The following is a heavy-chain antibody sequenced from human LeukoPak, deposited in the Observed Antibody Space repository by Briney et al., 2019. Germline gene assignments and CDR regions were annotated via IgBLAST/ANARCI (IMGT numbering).Heavy chain of an antibody. V-gene: IGHV3-7*01. D-gene: IGHD2-15*01. Sequence: GGSLRLSCAASGFTFSSYWMSWVRQAPGKGLEWVANIKQDGSEKYYVDSVKGRFTISRDNAKNSLYLQMNSLRAEDTAVYYCARVEVVVKAATPFDYWGQGTLVTVSS. J-gene: IGHJ4*02. CDR3: ARVEVVVKAATPFDY. CDR2: IKQDGSEK. CDR1: GFTFSSYW.